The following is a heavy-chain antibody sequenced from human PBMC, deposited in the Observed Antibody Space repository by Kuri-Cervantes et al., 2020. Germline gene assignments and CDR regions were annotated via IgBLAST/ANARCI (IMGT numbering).Heavy chain of an antibody. CDR1: GFTFSSYG. D-gene: IGHD3-10*01. V-gene: IGHV3-21*01. CDR3: ATEGYGSGSYPTDY. Sequence: GESLKISCAASGFTFSSYGMHWVRQAPGKGLEWVSSITSTSSKIDYADSVKGRFTISRDNAKNSLYLQMNSLRAEDTAVYYCATEGYGSGSYPTDYWGQGTLVTVSS. J-gene: IGHJ4*02. CDR2: ITSTSSKI.